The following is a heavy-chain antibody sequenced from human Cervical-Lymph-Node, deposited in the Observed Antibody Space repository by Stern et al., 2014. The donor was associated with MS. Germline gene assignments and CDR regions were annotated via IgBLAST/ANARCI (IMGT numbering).Heavy chain of an antibody. Sequence: QLVESGPGLVKPSETLSLTCTVSGGSISSSSYYWGWIRQPPGKGLEWIGSIYYRGSTYYNPSLKNRVPIPVDTSKTQFSLKRSSVTAADTAVYYCAVWLSSFDYWGQGTLVTVSS. CDR1: GGSISSSSYY. V-gene: IGHV4-39*01. CDR3: AVWLSSFDY. D-gene: IGHD6-19*01. J-gene: IGHJ4*02. CDR2: IYYRGST.